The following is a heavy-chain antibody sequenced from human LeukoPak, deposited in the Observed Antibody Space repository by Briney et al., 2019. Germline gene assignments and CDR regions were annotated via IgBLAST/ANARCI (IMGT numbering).Heavy chain of an antibody. CDR3: ARDYYDSSGYDH. V-gene: IGHV3-48*03. J-gene: IGHJ5*02. CDR2: ISSSGSTI. Sequence: GGSLRLSCAASGFTFSSYEMNWVRQAPGKGLECISYISSSGSTIYYADSVKGRFTISRDNAKNSLYLQMNSLRAEDTAVYYCARDYYDSSGYDHWGQGTLVTVSS. D-gene: IGHD3-22*01. CDR1: GFTFSSYE.